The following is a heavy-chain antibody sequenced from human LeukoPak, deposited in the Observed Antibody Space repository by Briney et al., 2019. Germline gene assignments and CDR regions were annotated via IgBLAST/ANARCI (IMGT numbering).Heavy chain of an antibody. J-gene: IGHJ5*02. CDR1: GFTFSSYG. V-gene: IGHV3-23*01. CDR3: AKDVWWSVS. D-gene: IGHD2-8*02. Sequence: GGSLRLSCAASGFTFSSYGMHWVRQAPGKGLEWVSAISANGVDTFYAPSVKGRFTISRDNSKNTLYLQINSLRAEDTAIYYCAKDVWWSVSWGQGTLVTVSS. CDR2: ISANGVDT.